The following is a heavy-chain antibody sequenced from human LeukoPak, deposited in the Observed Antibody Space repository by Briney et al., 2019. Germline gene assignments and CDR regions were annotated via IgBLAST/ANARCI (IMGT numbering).Heavy chain of an antibody. CDR3: ARDPRGLYYYDSSGPIDY. Sequence: ASVKVSCTASGYTFTSYAMHWVRQAPGQRLEWMGWINAGNGNTKYSQKFQGRVTITRDTSASTAYMELSSLRSEDTAVYYCARDPRGLYYYDSSGPIDYWGQGTLVTVSS. V-gene: IGHV1-3*01. D-gene: IGHD3-22*01. CDR2: INAGNGNT. J-gene: IGHJ4*02. CDR1: GYTFTSYA.